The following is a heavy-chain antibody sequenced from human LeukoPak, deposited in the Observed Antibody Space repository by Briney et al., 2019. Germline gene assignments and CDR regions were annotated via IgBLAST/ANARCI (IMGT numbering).Heavy chain of an antibody. V-gene: IGHV2-5*02. CDR3: TRGSLEGGFAF. CDR2: VTWDDDN. Sequence: SGPTLVNPTQTLTLTCTFSGFSRKTDSGEVRMVWVRQPPGKILEWIALVTWDDDNRYNPSLRSRLTITKDTSRSQVVLTMSNMDPVDTATYFCTRGSLEGGFAFWGQGALVTVSS. J-gene: IGHJ4*02. D-gene: IGHD2-15*01. CDR1: GFSRKTDSGEVR.